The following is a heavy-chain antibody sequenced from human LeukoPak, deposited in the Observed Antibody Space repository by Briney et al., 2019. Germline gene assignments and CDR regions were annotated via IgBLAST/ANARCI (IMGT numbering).Heavy chain of an antibody. Sequence: KPSETLSLTCAVYGGSFSGYYWSWIRQPPGKGLEWIGVISHSGSTNYNPSLKSRVTISVDTSKNQFSLKLSSVTAADTAVYYCAREGNVLAARRKRSFDPWGQGTLVTVSS. CDR1: GGSFSGYY. CDR2: ISHSGST. CDR3: AREGNVLAARRKRSFDP. D-gene: IGHD6-6*01. J-gene: IGHJ5*02. V-gene: IGHV4-34*01.